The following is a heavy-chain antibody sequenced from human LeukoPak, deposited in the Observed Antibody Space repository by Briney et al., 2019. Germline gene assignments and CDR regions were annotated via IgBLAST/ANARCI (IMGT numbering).Heavy chain of an antibody. Sequence: PSETLSLTCAVYGGSFSGYYWSWIRQPPGKGLEWIGEINHSGSTNYNPSLKSRVTISVDTSKNQFSLKLSSVTAADTAVYYCARAESTSWVDDWGQGTLVTVSS. D-gene: IGHD2-2*01. V-gene: IGHV4-34*01. CDR3: ARAESTSWVDD. CDR1: GGSFSGYY. CDR2: INHSGST. J-gene: IGHJ4*02.